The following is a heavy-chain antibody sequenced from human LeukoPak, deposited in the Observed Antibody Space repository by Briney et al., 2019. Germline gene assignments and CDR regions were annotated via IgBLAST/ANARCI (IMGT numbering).Heavy chain of an antibody. J-gene: IGHJ4*02. CDR1: GFTFSSYS. D-gene: IGHD3-16*01. Sequence: GGSLRLSCAASGFTFSSYSMSWVRRAPGKGLEWVANIKQDGSEKNFVDSVKGQFTISRDNAKNLLYLQMNSLRAEDTAVYYCVRVRGSYSFDYWGQGTLVTVSS. CDR2: IKQDGSEK. V-gene: IGHV3-7*01. CDR3: VRVRGSYSFDY.